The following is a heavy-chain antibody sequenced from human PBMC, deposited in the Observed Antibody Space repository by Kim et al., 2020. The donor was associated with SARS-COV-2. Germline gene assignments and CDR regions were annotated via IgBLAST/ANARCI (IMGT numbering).Heavy chain of an antibody. D-gene: IGHD3-10*01. CDR1: GGSFSGYY. J-gene: IGHJ6*03. V-gene: IGHV4-34*01. Sequence: SETLSLTCAVYGGSFSGYYWSWIRQPPGKGLEWIGEINHSGSTNYNPSLKSRVTISVDTSKNQFSLKLSSVTAADTAVYYCAMSNYYGSGSYYNVGYYYYYMDVWGKGTTVTVSS. CDR3: AMSNYYGSGSYYNVGYYYYYMDV. CDR2: INHSGST.